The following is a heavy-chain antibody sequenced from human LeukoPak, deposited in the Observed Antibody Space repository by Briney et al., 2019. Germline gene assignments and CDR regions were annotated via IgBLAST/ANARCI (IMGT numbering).Heavy chain of an antibody. CDR2: INHSGST. J-gene: IGHJ4*02. CDR3: AVRLLRYFAR. D-gene: IGHD3-9*01. Sequence: SETLSLTCAVYGGSFSGYYWSWIRQPPGKGLEWIGEINHSGSTNYIPSLKSRVTISVDTSKNQFSLKLSSVTAADTAVYYCAVRLLRYFARWGQGTLVTVSS. V-gene: IGHV4-34*01. CDR1: GGSFSGYY.